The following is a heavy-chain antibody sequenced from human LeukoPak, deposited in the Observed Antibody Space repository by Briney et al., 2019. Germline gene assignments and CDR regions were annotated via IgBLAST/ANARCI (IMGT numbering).Heavy chain of an antibody. CDR2: IYPGDSDT. CDR3: ARHVGGYCSSTSCQTGSEPGPLYGMDV. D-gene: IGHD2-2*01. J-gene: IGHJ6*02. V-gene: IGHV5-51*01. Sequence: GESLKISCKGSGYSFTSYWIGWVRQMPGKGLEWMGIIYPGDSDTRYSPSFQGQVTISADKSISTAYLQWSSLKASDTAMYYCARHVGGYCSSTSCQTGSEPGPLYGMDVWGQGTTVTVSS. CDR1: GYSFTSYW.